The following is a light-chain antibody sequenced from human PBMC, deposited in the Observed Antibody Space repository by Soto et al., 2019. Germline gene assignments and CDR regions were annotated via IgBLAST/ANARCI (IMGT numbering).Light chain of an antibody. CDR1: QRISIT. V-gene: IGKV3-15*01. J-gene: IGKJ2*01. CDR3: QQYNNWPYT. CDR2: GAS. Sequence: EIVMTQSPATLSVSPGERVTLSCRASQRISITLAWYQQKPGQAPRLLIYGASSRATGIPARFSGSGSWTEFTLTISSLQSADFAVYYCQQYNNWPYTFGQGTKLEI.